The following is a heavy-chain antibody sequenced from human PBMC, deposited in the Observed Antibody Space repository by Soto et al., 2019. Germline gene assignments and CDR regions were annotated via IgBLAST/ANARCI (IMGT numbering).Heavy chain of an antibody. CDR2: ISGSGGST. CDR3: AKDPSWIQLWPPGVNWFDP. V-gene: IGHV3-23*01. Sequence: GGSLRLSCAASGFTFSSYAMSWVRQAPGKGLEWVSAISGSGGSTYYADSVKGRFTISRDNSKNTLYLQMNSLRAEDTAVYYCAKDPSWIQLWPPGVNWFDPWGQGTLVTVSS. J-gene: IGHJ5*02. D-gene: IGHD5-18*01. CDR1: GFTFSSYA.